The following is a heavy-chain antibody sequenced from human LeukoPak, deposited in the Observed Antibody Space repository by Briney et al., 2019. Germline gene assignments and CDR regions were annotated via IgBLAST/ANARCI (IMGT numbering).Heavy chain of an antibody. D-gene: IGHD2-15*01. CDR3: ARETLRNFDY. CDR2: ISYDGSNK. V-gene: IGHV3-30*04. Sequence: PGGSLGLSCAVSGFSFSSYAMHWVRQAPGKGLEWVAVISYDGSNKYYADSVRGRFTISRDNSKNTLYLQMNSLRPEDTSMYYCARETLRNFDYWGRGTLVTVSS. J-gene: IGHJ4*02. CDR1: GFSFSSYA.